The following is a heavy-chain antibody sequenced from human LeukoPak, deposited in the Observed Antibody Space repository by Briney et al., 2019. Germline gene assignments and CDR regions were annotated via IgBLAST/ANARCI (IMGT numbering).Heavy chain of an antibody. V-gene: IGHV1-18*01. CDR3: ASNLAYSSGWYYPAY. CDR1: GYTFTSYG. Sequence: ASVKVSCKASGYTFTSYGISWVRQAPGQGLEWMVWISAYNGNTNYAQKLQGRVTMTTDTSTSTAYMELRSLRSDDTAVYYCASNLAYSSGWYYPAYWGQGTLVTVSS. D-gene: IGHD6-19*01. J-gene: IGHJ4*02. CDR2: ISAYNGNT.